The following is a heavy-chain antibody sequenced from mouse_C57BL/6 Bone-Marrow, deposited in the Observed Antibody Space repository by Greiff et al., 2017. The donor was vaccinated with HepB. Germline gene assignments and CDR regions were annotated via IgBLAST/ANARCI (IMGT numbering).Heavy chain of an antibody. D-gene: IGHD1-1*01. CDR1: GYTFTSYW. V-gene: IGHV1-7*01. CDR3: AEGGITTVVAPYYVDY. CDR2: INPSSGYT. J-gene: IGHJ2*01. Sequence: QVQLQQSGAELAKPGASVKLSCKASGYTFTSYWMHWVKQRPGQGLEWIGYINPSSGYTKYNQKFKDKATLTADKSSSTAYMQLSSLTYEDSAVYYCAEGGITTVVAPYYVDYWGQGTTLTVSS.